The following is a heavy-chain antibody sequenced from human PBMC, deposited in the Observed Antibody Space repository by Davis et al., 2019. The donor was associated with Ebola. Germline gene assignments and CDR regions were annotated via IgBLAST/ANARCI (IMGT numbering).Heavy chain of an antibody. CDR3: ARDPDTSGYYSWFNP. CDR1: GFTFSHYG. Sequence: GGSLRLSCAASGFTFSHYGMHWVRQAPGKGLEWVAGICSHGNDYVYADSMRGRFTISRDNSKNTLYLQMNSLRVEDTAVYYCARDPDTSGYYSWFNPWGQGTLVTVS. V-gene: IGHV3-33*01. D-gene: IGHD6-19*01. CDR2: ICSHGNDY. J-gene: IGHJ5*02.